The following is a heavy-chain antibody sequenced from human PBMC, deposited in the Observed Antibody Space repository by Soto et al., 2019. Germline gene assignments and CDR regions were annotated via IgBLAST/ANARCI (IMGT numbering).Heavy chain of an antibody. CDR2: ISYDGSNK. V-gene: IGHV3-30-3*01. J-gene: IGHJ4*02. D-gene: IGHD6-19*01. CDR1: GFTFSSYA. CDR3: ARDLTAVAGTQPDY. Sequence: ESGGGVVQPGRSLRLSCAASGFTFSSYAMHWVRQAPGKGLEWVAVISYDGSNKYYADSVKGRFTISRDNSKNTLYLQMNSLRAEDTAVYYCARDLTAVAGTQPDYWGQGTLVTVSS.